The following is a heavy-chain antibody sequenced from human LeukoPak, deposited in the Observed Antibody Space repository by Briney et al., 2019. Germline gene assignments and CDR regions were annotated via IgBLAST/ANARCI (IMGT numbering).Heavy chain of an antibody. CDR1: GGSFSGYY. J-gene: IGHJ6*03. Sequence: SETLSLTCAVYGGSFSGYYWSWIRQPPGKGLEWIGEINHSGSTNYNPSLKSRVTKSVDTSKNQFSLKLSSVTAADTAVYYCARGIPRYCSGGSCYSGDYYYYYYMDVWGKGTTVTVSS. CDR2: INHSGST. CDR3: ARGIPRYCSGGSCYSGDYYYYYYMDV. V-gene: IGHV4-34*01. D-gene: IGHD2-15*01.